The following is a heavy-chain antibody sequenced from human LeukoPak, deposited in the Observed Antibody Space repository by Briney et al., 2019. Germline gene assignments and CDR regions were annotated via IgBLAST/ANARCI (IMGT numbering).Heavy chain of an antibody. J-gene: IGHJ3*02. Sequence: GASVKVSCTASGYMFTNYYMHWVRQAPGQGLEWMAIISPSGGTRSYAQKFQGRVTMTRDTSTSTVYLELSSLRSEDTGVYYCARDDDGGSDAFDIWGQGTMVTVSS. CDR1: GYMFTNYY. CDR2: ISPSGGTR. V-gene: IGHV1-46*01. D-gene: IGHD3-16*01. CDR3: ARDDDGGSDAFDI.